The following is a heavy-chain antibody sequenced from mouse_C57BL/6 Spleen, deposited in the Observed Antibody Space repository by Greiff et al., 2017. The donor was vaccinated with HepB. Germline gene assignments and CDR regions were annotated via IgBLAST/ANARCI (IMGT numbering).Heavy chain of an antibody. CDR3: ASLTGRGYFDY. D-gene: IGHD4-1*01. Sequence: EVKVVESGGGLVKPGGSLKLSCAASGFTFSSYTMSWVRQTPEKRLEWVATISGGGGNTYYPDSVKGRFTISRDNAKNTLYLQMSSLRSEDTALYYCASLTGRGYFDYWGQGTTLTVSS. CDR2: ISGGGGNT. J-gene: IGHJ2*01. CDR1: GFTFSSYT. V-gene: IGHV5-9*01.